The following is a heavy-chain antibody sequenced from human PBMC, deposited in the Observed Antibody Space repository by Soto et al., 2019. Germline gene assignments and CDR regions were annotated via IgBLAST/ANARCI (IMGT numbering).Heavy chain of an antibody. V-gene: IGHV3-30*18. CDR2: ISYDGSNK. D-gene: IGHD5-12*01. CDR3: AKGGQDGYNPEEYFQH. J-gene: IGHJ1*01. CDR1: GFTFSSYG. Sequence: QVQLVESGGGVVQPGRSLRLSCAASGFTFSSYGMHWVRQAPGKGLEWVAVISYDGSNKYYADSVKGRFTISRDNSKNTLYLQMNSLRAEDTAVYYCAKGGQDGYNPEEYFQHWGQGTLVTVSS.